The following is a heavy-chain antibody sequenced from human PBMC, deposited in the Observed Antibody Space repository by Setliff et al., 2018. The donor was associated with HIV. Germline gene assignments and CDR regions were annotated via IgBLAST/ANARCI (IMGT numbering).Heavy chain of an antibody. J-gene: IGHJ6*03. CDR3: GRTMTYYYLCMDV. V-gene: IGHV4-4*02. CDR2: LYHGGNT. Sequence: PSETLSLTCDVSGGSISSNSWWTWVRQPPGKGLEWIGQLYHGGNTRYNPSLKSRLTMSIDKSKNQVSLELSSVTAADTAVYYCGRTMTYYYLCMDVWGNGTTVTVS. CDR1: GGSISSNSW.